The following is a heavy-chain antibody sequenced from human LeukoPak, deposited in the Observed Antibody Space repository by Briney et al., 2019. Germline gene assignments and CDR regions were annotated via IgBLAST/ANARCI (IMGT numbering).Heavy chain of an antibody. J-gene: IGHJ6*03. CDR2: ISGCGGSP. V-gene: IGHV3-23*01. D-gene: IGHD3-16*01. Sequence: PGGSLRLSCAASGFTFSSYAMCWVRQAQGPGQELVSAISGCGGSPYYADSVKGRFTISRDNSKNTLYLQMNSLRAEDRAVYYCAKDDGGDTDYYYMDVWGKGTTVTVSS. CDR1: GFTFSSYA. CDR3: AKDDGGDTDYYYMDV.